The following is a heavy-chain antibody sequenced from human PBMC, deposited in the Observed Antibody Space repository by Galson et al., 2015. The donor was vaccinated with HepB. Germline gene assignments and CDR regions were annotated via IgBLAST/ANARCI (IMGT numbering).Heavy chain of an antibody. V-gene: IGHV3-21*01. CDR1: GFTFSSYS. CDR3: VRDQGYCSGVKYYLYYFDY. J-gene: IGHJ4*02. D-gene: IGHD2-15*01. CDR2: ICSSNSYI. Sequence: SLRLSCAASGFTFSSYSMNWVRQAPGKGLEWVSSICSSNSYIYYTDSVKGRFTISRDNAKNSLYLEMNNLRAEDTAVYYCVRDQGYCSGVKYYLYYFDYWGQGTPVTVSS.